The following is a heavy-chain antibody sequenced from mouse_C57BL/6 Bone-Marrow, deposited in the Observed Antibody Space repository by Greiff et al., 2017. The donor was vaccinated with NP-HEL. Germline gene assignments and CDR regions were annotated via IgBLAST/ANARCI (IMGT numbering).Heavy chain of an antibody. CDR2: IDPSDSYT. J-gene: IGHJ3*01. V-gene: IGHV1-69*01. Sequence: QVQLQQSGAELVMPGASVKLSCKASGYTFTSYWMHWVKQRPGQGLEWIGEIDPSDSYTNYNQKFKGKSTLTVAKSSSTAYMQLSSLTSEDSAVYYCARGGFAYWGQGTLVTVSA. CDR3: ARGGFAY. CDR1: GYTFTSYW.